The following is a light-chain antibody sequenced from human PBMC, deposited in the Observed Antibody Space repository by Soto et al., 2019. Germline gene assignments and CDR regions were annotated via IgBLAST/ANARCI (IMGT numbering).Light chain of an antibody. J-gene: IGLJ7*01. CDR3: QSYDSSMSGAV. CDR1: SSNIGAGYD. CDR2: GNS. Sequence: QSVLTQPPSLSGAPGQRVTISCTGSSSNIGAGYDVHWYQQLPGTAPKLLIYGNSNRPSGVPDRFSGSKSGTSASLAITGLQAEDEADDYCQSYDSSMSGAVFGGGTQLTVL. V-gene: IGLV1-40*01.